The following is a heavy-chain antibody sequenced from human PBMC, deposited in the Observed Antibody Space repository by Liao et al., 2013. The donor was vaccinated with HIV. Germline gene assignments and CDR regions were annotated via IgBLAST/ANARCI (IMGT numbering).Heavy chain of an antibody. D-gene: IGHD6-13*01. J-gene: IGHJ4*02. CDR1: GAPLSGYS. CDR2: IDYSGSA. V-gene: IGHV4-34*01. Sequence: QVRLDQWGAGLLKPSETLSLTCAVYGAPLSGYSWNWIRQSPEKGLEWIGEIDYSGSAKYNPSIKSRVTISIDTSKNQVSLKLSSVTAADTAVYYCARGWQLGHWGQGTLVTVSS. CDR3: ARGWQLGH.